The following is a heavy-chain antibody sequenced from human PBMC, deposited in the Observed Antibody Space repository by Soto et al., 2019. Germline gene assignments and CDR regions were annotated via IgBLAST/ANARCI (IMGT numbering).Heavy chain of an antibody. CDR1: GFTFSNYE. J-gene: IGHJ6*03. D-gene: IGHD6-13*01. Sequence: EAQLVESGGGLVQPGGSLRLSCAASGFTFSNYEMHWVRQAPGKGLEYVSGISNNGAHTDYAKSVKGRFTISRDNSEKILYLQMGSLRAEDMALYYCARRGYGSRWPNVYMDVWGKGTTVTVSS. CDR2: ISNNGAHT. V-gene: IGHV3-64*01. CDR3: ARRGYGSRWPNVYMDV.